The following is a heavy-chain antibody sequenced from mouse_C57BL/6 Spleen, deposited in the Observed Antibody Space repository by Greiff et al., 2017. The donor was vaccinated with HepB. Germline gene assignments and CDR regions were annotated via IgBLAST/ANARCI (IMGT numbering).Heavy chain of an antibody. J-gene: IGHJ1*03. V-gene: IGHV3-6*01. Sequence: EVKLMESGPGLVKPSQSLSLTCSVTGYSITSGYYWNWIRQFPGNKLEWMGYISYDGSNNYNPSLKNRISITRDTSKNQFFLKLNSVTTEDTATYYCARDQGTTVVANWYFDVWGTGTTVTVSS. D-gene: IGHD1-1*01. CDR2: ISYDGSN. CDR1: GYSITSGYY. CDR3: ARDQGTTVVANWYFDV.